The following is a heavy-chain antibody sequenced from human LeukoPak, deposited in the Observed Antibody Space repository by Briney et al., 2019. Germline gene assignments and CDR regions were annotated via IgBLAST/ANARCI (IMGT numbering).Heavy chain of an antibody. CDR2: ISYDGSNK. CDR3: ARDDCSSTSCYGWFDP. J-gene: IGHJ5*02. CDR1: GFTFSSYA. V-gene: IGHV3-30*04. D-gene: IGHD2-2*01. Sequence: GRSLRLSCAASGFTFSSYAMHWVRQAPAKGLEWVAVISYDGSNKYYADSVKGRFTISRDNSKNTLYLQMNSLRAEDTAVYYCARDDCSSTSCYGWFDPWGQGTLVTVSS.